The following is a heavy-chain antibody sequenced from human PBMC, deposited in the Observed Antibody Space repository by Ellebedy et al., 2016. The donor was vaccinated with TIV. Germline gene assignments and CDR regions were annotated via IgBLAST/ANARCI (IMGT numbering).Heavy chain of an antibody. Sequence: SETLSLXXAVYGGSFSGYYWSWIRQPPGKGLEWIGEINHSGSTNYNPSLKSRVTISVDTSKNQFSLQLNSVTPEDTAVYYCARDGVAARYFDYWGQGTLVTVSP. D-gene: IGHD6-6*01. J-gene: IGHJ4*02. CDR3: ARDGVAARYFDY. V-gene: IGHV4-34*01. CDR2: INHSGST. CDR1: GGSFSGYY.